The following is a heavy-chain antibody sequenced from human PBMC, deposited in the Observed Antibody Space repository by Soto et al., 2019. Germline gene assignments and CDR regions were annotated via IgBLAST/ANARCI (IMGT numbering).Heavy chain of an antibody. J-gene: IGHJ6*02. Sequence: SHTLSLTCVISWNSVSSNSAAWNWIRQSPSRGLEWLGRTYYRSKWYNDYAVSVKSRITINPDTSKNHFSLQLNSVTPEDTAVYYCARDKCSGGSCYEATYYGMDGWGQGTTVTVSS. V-gene: IGHV6-1*01. CDR2: TYYRSKWYN. D-gene: IGHD2-15*01. CDR1: WNSVSSNSAA. CDR3: ARDKCSGGSCYEATYYGMDG.